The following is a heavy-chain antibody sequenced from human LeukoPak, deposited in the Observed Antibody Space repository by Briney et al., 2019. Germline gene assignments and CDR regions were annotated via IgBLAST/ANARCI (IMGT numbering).Heavy chain of an antibody. Sequence: ASVKVSCKASGYTFPSYNINWVRQATGQGLEWMGWMNPNTGNAAYAQKFQGRVTMTRNTSISTAYMDLSSLRSEDTAVYYCATPSGYDLDAFDIWGQGTMVTVSS. D-gene: IGHD5-12*01. CDR3: ATPSGYDLDAFDI. CDR1: GYTFPSYN. V-gene: IGHV1-8*02. J-gene: IGHJ3*02. CDR2: MNPNTGNA.